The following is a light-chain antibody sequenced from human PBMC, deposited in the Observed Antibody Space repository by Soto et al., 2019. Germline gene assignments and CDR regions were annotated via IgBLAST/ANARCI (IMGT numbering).Light chain of an antibody. Sequence: DIVMTQSPDSLAVSLGERATINCQSSQSVLYSSNNKNYLSWYQQKPGQAPKLLIYWASTRESGVPHRFSGSGSGTDFTLTISSLQAEDVAVYYCQQYYSTPYTFGQGTKLEIK. V-gene: IGKV4-1*01. CDR2: WAS. J-gene: IGKJ2*01. CDR1: QSVLYSSNNKNY. CDR3: QQYYSTPYT.